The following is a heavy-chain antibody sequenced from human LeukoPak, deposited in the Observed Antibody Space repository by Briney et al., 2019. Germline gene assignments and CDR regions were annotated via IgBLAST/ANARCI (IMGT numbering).Heavy chain of an antibody. CDR2: INPSGGRT. Sequence: ASVKVSCKASGYTFTNYYIHWVRQAPGQGFEWMGIINPSGGRTSYAQKFQGRVTMTRDMSTSTVYMELSSLRSEDTAVYYCARGGSWHYYGSGSYVFDYWGQGTLVTVSS. CDR1: GYTFTNYY. J-gene: IGHJ4*02. CDR3: ARGGSWHYYGSGSYVFDY. D-gene: IGHD3-10*01. V-gene: IGHV1-46*01.